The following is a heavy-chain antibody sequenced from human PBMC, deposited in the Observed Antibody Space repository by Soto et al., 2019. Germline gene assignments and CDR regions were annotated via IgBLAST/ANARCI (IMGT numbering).Heavy chain of an antibody. CDR2: IDPSDSYT. CDR1: GYSFTSYW. D-gene: IGHD3-10*01. J-gene: IGHJ6*02. CDR3: ARRGVIHYGMDV. V-gene: IGHV5-10-1*04. Sequence: PGESLKISCKGSGYSFTSYWISWVRQMPGKGLEWMGRIDPSDSYTNYSPSFQGQVTISADKSISTAYLQWSSLKASDTAMYYCARRGVIHYGMDVWGQGTTVTVSS.